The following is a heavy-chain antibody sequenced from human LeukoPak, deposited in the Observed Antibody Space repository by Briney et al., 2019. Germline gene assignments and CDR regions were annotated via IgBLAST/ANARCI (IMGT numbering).Heavy chain of an antibody. D-gene: IGHD1-26*01. J-gene: IGHJ5*02. CDR2: ISAYNGNT. CDR1: GYTFTSYG. CDR3: ARALVGGSYDFDP. Sequence: GASVKVPCKASGYTFTSYGISWVRQAPGQGLELMGWISAYNGNTNYAQKLQGRVTMTTATSTSTAYMERRSLRSADTAVYYCARALVGGSYDFDPWGQGTLVTVSS. V-gene: IGHV1-18*01.